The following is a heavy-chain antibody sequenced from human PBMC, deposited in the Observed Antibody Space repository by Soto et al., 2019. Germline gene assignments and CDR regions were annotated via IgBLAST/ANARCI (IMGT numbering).Heavy chain of an antibody. V-gene: IGHV3-30*18. Sequence: QVQLVESGGGVVQPGRSLRLSCVASGFTFSSYGMHWVRQAPGKGLEWVAIISYDGSNTYYADSVKGRFTISRDNSKNKLYLQMSSLRAADTSVYYCAKEGGLSGSYYISSSYYFDYWGQGTLVTVSS. J-gene: IGHJ4*02. CDR2: ISYDGSNT. CDR1: GFTFSSYG. CDR3: AKEGGLSGSYYISSSYYFDY. D-gene: IGHD1-26*01.